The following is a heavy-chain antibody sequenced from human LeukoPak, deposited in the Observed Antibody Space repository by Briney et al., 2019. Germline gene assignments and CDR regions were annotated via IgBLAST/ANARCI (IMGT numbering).Heavy chain of an antibody. Sequence: SETLSLTCTVSGGSISSSSYYWGWIRQPPGKGLEWIGSIYYSGSTYYNPSLKSRVTISVDTSKNQFSLKLSSVTAADTAVYYCARQGLGVGATTFDYWGQGTLVTVSS. V-gene: IGHV4-39*01. J-gene: IGHJ4*02. CDR2: IYYSGST. CDR1: GGSISSSSYY. D-gene: IGHD1-26*01. CDR3: ARQGLGVGATTFDY.